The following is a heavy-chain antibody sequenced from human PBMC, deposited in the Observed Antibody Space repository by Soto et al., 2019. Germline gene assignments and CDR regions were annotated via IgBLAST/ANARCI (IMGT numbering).Heavy chain of an antibody. V-gene: IGHV1-8*01. D-gene: IGHD1-20*01. CDR3: ARGRAITGTMPS. CDR1: GYTFTSCD. J-gene: IGHJ5*02. CDR2: MNPNTGNT. Sequence: QVQLVQSGAEVKKPGASVKVSCKASGYTFTSCDINWVRQATGQGLEWMGWMNPNTGNTGYAQKFQGRVTMTRNTSISTAYMELSSLRSEDTAVYYCARGRAITGTMPSWGQGTLVTVSS.